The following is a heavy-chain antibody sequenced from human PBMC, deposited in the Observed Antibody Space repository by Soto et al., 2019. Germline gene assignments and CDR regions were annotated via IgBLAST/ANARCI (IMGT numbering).Heavy chain of an antibody. CDR1: GFTFSSYG. D-gene: IGHD3-3*01. Sequence: QVQLVESGGGVVQPGRSLRLSCAASGFTFSSYGMHWVRQAPGKGLEWVAVIWYDGSNKYYADSVKGRFTISRDNSKNTLYLQMNSLRAEDTAVYYCARDLLRFGGASPRFHYYYYYGMDVWGQGTTVTVSS. V-gene: IGHV3-33*01. CDR3: ARDLLRFGGASPRFHYYYYYGMDV. CDR2: IWYDGSNK. J-gene: IGHJ6*02.